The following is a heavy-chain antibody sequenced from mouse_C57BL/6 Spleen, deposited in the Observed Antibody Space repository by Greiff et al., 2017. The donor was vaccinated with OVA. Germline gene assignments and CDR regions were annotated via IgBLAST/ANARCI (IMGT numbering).Heavy chain of an antibody. CDR1: GYTFTSYW. CDR2: INPSNGGT. CDR3: ALYGSNYWYFDV. D-gene: IGHD1-1*01. V-gene: IGHV1-53*01. J-gene: IGHJ1*03. Sequence: QVHVKQPGTELVKPGASVKLSCKASGYTFTSYWMHWVKQRPGQGLEWIGNINPSNGGTNYNEKFKSKATLTVDKSSSTAYMQLSSLTSEDSAVYYCALYGSNYWYFDVWGTGTTVTVSS.